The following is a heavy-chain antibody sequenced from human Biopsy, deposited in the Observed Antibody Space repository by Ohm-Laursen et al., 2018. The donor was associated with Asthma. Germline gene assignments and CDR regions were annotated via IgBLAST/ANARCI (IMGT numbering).Heavy chain of an antibody. V-gene: IGHV1-18*01. Sequence: SVKVSCKTSGYTFNSAAITWVRQAPGQGLEWMGWISVYNGNTKVAQKLQDRVTMITGTPTSTAYMELRSLRSDDTAVYFCARAVDYSHYYGMDVWGQGNTVTVS. CDR1: GYTFNSAA. J-gene: IGHJ6*02. CDR3: ARAVDYSHYYGMDV. CDR2: ISVYNGNT. D-gene: IGHD3-10*01.